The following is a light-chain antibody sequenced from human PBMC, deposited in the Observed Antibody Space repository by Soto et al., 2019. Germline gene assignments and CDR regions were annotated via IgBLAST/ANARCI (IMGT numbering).Light chain of an antibody. Sequence: QSSLTQPASASVSPGQSVTISCTGSISDVGGYNYVSWYQQHPGKAPKLIIYEVSTLPSGVPDRFSASKSGNTASLTVSGLQAEDEADYYCSSYAGSNSYVLGTGTKVTVL. CDR3: SSYAGSNSYV. CDR2: EVS. CDR1: ISDVGGYNY. J-gene: IGLJ1*01. V-gene: IGLV2-8*01.